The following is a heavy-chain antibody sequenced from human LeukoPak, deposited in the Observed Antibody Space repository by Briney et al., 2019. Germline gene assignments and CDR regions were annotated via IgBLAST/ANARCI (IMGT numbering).Heavy chain of an antibody. CDR2: INHSGST. CDR1: GGSFSGYY. D-gene: IGHD5-18*01. J-gene: IGHJ5*02. CDR3: ASRSGGGYSYGSNWFDP. Sequence: SETLSLTCAVYGGSFSGYYWSWIRQPPGKGLEWIGEINHSGSTNYNPSLKSRGTISVDTSKNQFSLKLSSVTAADTAVYYCASRSGGGYSYGSNWFDPWGQGTLVTVSS. V-gene: IGHV4-34*01.